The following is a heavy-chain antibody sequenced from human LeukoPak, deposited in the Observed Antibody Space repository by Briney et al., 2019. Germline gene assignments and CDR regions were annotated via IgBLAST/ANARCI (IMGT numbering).Heavy chain of an antibody. J-gene: IGHJ3*02. V-gene: IGHV4-4*09. Sequence: SETLSLTCTVSGSISSSCWSWFRQPPGKGGEGIGYIYTSGSTNYNPSLTRRVTISVDTSKNQFSLDLRSVTAADTAVYYCSRKKCTRTSCQTKNAFDIWGQGTMVTVSS. CDR3: SRKKCTRTSCQTKNAFDI. CDR1: GSISSSC. CDR2: IYTSGST. D-gene: IGHD2-2*01.